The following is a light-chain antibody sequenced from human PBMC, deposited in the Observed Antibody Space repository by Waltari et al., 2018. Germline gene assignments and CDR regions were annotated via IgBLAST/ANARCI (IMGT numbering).Light chain of an antibody. CDR1: SSDVGSYKF. CDR2: GGS. Sequence: QSALTQPASVSGSPGQSITISCTGSSSDVGSYKFVSWYQQHPGKAPQLMISGGSQRPSGVSNRLSGAKAGNTASLTSSGLWAEDEADYYCCSYAGSSPHVIFGGGTKLTVL. V-gene: IGLV2-23*01. J-gene: IGLJ2*01. CDR3: CSYAGSSPHVI.